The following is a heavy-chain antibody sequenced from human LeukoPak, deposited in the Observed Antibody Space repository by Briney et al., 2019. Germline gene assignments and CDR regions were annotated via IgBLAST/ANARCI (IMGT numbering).Heavy chain of an antibody. CDR2: IYYSGST. V-gene: IGHV4-59*01. CDR3: ARAGGPFDP. CDR1: GGSISNYY. J-gene: IGHJ5*02. D-gene: IGHD3-16*01. Sequence: SETLSLTCTVSGGSISNYYWSWIRQPPGKGLEWIGYIYYSGSTNYNPSLKSRVTISVDTSKNQFSLNLSSVTAADTAMYYCARAGGPFDPWGQGTLVTVSS.